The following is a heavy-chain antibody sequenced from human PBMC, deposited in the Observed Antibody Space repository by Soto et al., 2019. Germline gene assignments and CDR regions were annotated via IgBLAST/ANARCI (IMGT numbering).Heavy chain of an antibody. V-gene: IGHV3-48*03. J-gene: IGHJ6*02. CDR2: ISSSGSTI. CDR1: GFTFSSYE. Sequence: PWGVLRLSCAASGFTFSSYEMNWVRQAPGKGLEWVSYISSSGSTIYYADSVKGRFTISRDNAKNSLYLQMNSLRAEDTAVYYCARDHGSGWSGYGMDVWGQGTTVTVS. D-gene: IGHD3-3*01. CDR3: ARDHGSGWSGYGMDV.